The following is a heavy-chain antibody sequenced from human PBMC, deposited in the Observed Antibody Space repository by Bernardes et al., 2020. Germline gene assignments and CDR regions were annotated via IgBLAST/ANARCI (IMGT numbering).Heavy chain of an antibody. CDR1: GFLFSTYS. D-gene: IGHD2-15*01. J-gene: IGHJ6*04. V-gene: IGHV3-21*06. CDR2: ISTDSNTI. Sequence: GSLRLSCEASGFLFSTYSMNWVRQAPEKGLEWVSSISTDSNTIYYADSVKGRFTISRDNARNSLYLQMSSLRAEDTAMYYCVRDWGCSGGRCYFRMDVWGIGTTVTVSS. CDR3: VRDWGCSGGRCYFRMDV.